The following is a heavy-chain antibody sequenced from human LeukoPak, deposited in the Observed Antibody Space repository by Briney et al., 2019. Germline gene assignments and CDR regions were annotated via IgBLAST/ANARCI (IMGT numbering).Heavy chain of an antibody. V-gene: IGHV4-4*08. CDR1: AGSVFSYY. D-gene: IGHD3-22*01. CDR3: ARRAYYDSSGYHPTSGYFDL. Sequence: SETLSLTCTVSAGSVFSYYWTWIRQPPGKGLEWLGYIYSNGITNYSPSLRGRGTISIATSKNQISLRLTSVTAADTAIYYCARRAYYDSSGYHPTSGYFDLWGRGTLVTVSS. J-gene: IGHJ2*01. CDR2: IYSNGIT.